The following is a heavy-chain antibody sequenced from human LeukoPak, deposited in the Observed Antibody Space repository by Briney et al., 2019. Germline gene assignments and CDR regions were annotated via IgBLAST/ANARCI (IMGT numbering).Heavy chain of an antibody. CDR3: ARDMIRFWGVIVQLDY. V-gene: IGHV1-69*04. CDR1: GGTFSSYA. J-gene: IGHJ4*02. CDR2: IIPILGIA. D-gene: IGHD3-16*01. Sequence: ALVKVSCKASGGTFSSYAMSWVRQAPGQGLEWMGRIIPILGIANYAQKFQGRVTITADKSTSTAYMELSSLRSEDTAVYYCARDMIRFWGVIVQLDYWGQGTLVSVSS.